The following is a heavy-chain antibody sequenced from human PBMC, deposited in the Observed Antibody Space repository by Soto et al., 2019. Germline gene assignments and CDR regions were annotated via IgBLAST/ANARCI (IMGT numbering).Heavy chain of an antibody. CDR1: GFTFSSYA. Sequence: GGSLRLSCAASGFTFSSYAMSWVRQAPGKGLEWVSAISGSGGSTYYADSVKGRFTISRDNSKNTLYLQMNSLRAEDTAVYYCAKARPIAAAGTFDSYSYYGMDVWGQGTTVTVSS. CDR2: ISGSGGST. V-gene: IGHV3-23*01. CDR3: AKARPIAAAGTFDSYSYYGMDV. D-gene: IGHD6-13*01. J-gene: IGHJ6*02.